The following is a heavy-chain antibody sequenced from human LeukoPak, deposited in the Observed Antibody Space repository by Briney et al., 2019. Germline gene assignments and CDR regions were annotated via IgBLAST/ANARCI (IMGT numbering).Heavy chain of an antibody. V-gene: IGHV4-61*01. CDR3: AREHYYGSGGYYQRTDY. Sequence: SETLSLTCTVSGGSVSSGSYYWSWIRQPPGKGLEWIGYIYYSGSTNYNPSLKSRVTISVDTSKNQFSLKLSSVTAADTAVYYCAREHYYGSGGYYQRTDYWGQGTLVTVSS. D-gene: IGHD3-10*01. J-gene: IGHJ4*02. CDR2: IYYSGST. CDR1: GGSVSSGSYY.